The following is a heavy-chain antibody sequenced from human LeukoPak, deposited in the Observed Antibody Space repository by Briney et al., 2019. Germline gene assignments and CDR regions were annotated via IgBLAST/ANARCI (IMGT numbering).Heavy chain of an antibody. CDR3: SEGYFEPFDH. CDR2: LSYTGKT. J-gene: IGHJ4*02. D-gene: IGHD5-24*01. Sequence: SETLSLTCLVSGASVSISQWNWIRQLPGKGLEWIGCLSYTGKTDYNPSLTSRVTISLDTSKNQVSLKLKSLTAADTAVYYCSEGYFEPFDHWGQGISVTVSS. V-gene: IGHV4-59*02. CDR1: GASVSISQ.